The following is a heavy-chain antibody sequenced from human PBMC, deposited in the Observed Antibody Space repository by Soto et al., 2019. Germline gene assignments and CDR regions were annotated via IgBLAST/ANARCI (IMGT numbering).Heavy chain of an antibody. V-gene: IGHV1-3*01. CDR2: INAGNGNT. Sequence: ASVKVSCKASGYTFTSYAMHWVRQAPGQRLEWMGWINAGNGNTKYPQKFQGRVTITRDTSASTAYMELSSLRSEDTAVYYCARGAAGTDYWGQGTLVTVSS. D-gene: IGHD6-13*01. CDR3: ARGAAGTDY. CDR1: GYTFTSYA. J-gene: IGHJ4*02.